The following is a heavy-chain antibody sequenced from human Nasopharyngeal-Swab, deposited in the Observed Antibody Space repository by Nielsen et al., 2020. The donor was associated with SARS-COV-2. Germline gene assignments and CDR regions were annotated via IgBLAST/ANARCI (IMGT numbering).Heavy chain of an antibody. CDR3: ARQENWGSMDDAFDI. J-gene: IGHJ3*02. D-gene: IGHD7-27*01. CDR1: GYSFTSYW. CDR2: IYPGDSDT. V-gene: IGHV5-51*01. Sequence: GGSLRLSCKGSGYSFTSYWIGWVRQMPGKGLEWMGIIYPGDSDTRYSLSFQGQVTISADKSISTAYLQWSSLKASDTAMYYCARQENWGSMDDAFDIWGQGTIVTVSS.